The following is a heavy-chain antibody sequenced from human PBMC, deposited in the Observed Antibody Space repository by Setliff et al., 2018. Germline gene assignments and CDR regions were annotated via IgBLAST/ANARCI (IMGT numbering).Heavy chain of an antibody. CDR1: GGTFSSYG. CDR3: ARDLDYQYYYDSSGRDAFDI. CDR2: TIPNFGTT. D-gene: IGHD3-22*01. V-gene: IGHV1-69*05. Sequence: GASVKVSCKASGGTFSSYGISWVRQAPGQGLEWLGGTIPNFGTTNYAQEFQGRVTMTTDTSTSTAYMELRSLRSDDTAVYYCARDLDYQYYYDSSGRDAFDIWGQGTMVTVSS. J-gene: IGHJ3*02.